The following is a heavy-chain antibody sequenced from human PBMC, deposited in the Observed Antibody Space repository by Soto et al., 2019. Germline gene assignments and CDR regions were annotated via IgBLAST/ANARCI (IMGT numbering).Heavy chain of an antibody. Sequence: PSETLSLTCTVSGGSISSYYWSWIRQPPGKGLEWIGYIYFTGNTYYNPSLQSRITISLDTSQNQSSLKLTSVTAADTAVYFCARGNAWEAILAYWGRGTLVTVSS. V-gene: IGHV4-59*12. J-gene: IGHJ4*02. CDR2: IYFTGNT. D-gene: IGHD1-26*01. CDR1: GGSISSYY. CDR3: ARGNAWEAILAY.